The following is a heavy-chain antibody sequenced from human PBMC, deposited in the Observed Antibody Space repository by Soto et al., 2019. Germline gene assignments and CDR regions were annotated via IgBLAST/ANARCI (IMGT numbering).Heavy chain of an antibody. CDR1: GYSFTSYW. Sequence: PGESLKISCKGSGYSFTSYWISWVRQMPGKGLEWMGIIYPGDSDTRYSPSFQGQVTISADKSISTAYLQWSSLKASDTAMYYCARPYRYDSSGYSETYNWGQRTLLTISS. CDR3: ARPYRYDSSGYSETYN. V-gene: IGHV5-51*01. CDR2: IYPGDSDT. J-gene: IGHJ4*02. D-gene: IGHD3-22*01.